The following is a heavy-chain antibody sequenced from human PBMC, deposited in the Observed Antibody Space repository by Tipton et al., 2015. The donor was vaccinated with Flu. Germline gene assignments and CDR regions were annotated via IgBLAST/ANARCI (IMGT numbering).Heavy chain of an antibody. CDR3: TRAKEDIVVVVAATPDY. CDR1: GFTFSSYA. Sequence: SLRLSCAASGFTFSSYAMHWVRQAPGKGLEWVGFIRSKAYGGTTEYAASVKGRFTISRDDSKSIAYLQMNSLKTEDTAVYYCTRAKEDIVVVVAATPDYWGQGTLVTVSS. CDR2: IRSKAYGGTT. J-gene: IGHJ4*02. V-gene: IGHV3-49*04. D-gene: IGHD2-15*01.